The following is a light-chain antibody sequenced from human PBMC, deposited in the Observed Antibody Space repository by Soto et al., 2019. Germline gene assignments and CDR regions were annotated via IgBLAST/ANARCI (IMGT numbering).Light chain of an antibody. J-gene: IGKJ2*01. CDR2: GTS. V-gene: IGKV3-20*01. Sequence: EIVLTQSPGTLSLSPGERATLSCRASQSVDSTYLAWYQQKPGQAPRLLIYGTSTRASVIPDRFSCSGSGTDFTLTISRLEPEDFAVYYCQQYGTSPPLYTFGQGTKVEIK. CDR3: QQYGTSPPLYT. CDR1: QSVDSTY.